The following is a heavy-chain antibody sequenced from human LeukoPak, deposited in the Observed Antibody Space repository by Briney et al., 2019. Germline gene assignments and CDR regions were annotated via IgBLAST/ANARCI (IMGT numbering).Heavy chain of an antibody. CDR2: IYYSGST. J-gene: IGHJ4*02. D-gene: IGHD1-26*01. V-gene: IGHV4-59*08. CDR1: GGSISSYY. CDR3: AGLAGRYWRFDH. Sequence: PSETLSLTCTVSGGSISSYYWSWIRQPPGKGLEWIGYIYYSGSTNYNPSPKSRVTISVDTSKNQFSLKLSSVTAADTAVYYCAGLAGRYWRFDHWGQGTLVTVSS.